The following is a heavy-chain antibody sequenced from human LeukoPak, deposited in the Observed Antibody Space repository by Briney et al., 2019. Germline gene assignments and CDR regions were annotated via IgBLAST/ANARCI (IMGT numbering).Heavy chain of an antibody. Sequence: ASVKVSCKASGYTFTSYYMHWVRQAPGQGLEWMGIINPSGGSTSYAQKFQGRVTMTRDTSTSTVYMELSSLRSEDTAVYYCARDNPDKTTANWFDPRGQGTLVTVSS. D-gene: IGHD4-17*01. V-gene: IGHV1-46*03. CDR1: GYTFTSYY. J-gene: IGHJ5*02. CDR3: ARDNPDKTTANWFDP. CDR2: INPSGGST.